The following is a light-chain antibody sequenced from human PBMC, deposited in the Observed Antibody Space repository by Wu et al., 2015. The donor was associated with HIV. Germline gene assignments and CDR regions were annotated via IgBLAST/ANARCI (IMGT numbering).Light chain of an antibody. J-gene: IGKJ2*01. CDR2: AAS. CDR1: QGIRTD. V-gene: IGKV1-6*01. CDR3: LQDYDYPYT. Sequence: AIQMTQSPSSLSASVGERVTITCRASQGIRTDLGWYQQKPGKAPKLLIYAASSLQIGVPSRFSGSGSGTDFTLTISSLQPEDFATYYCLQDYDYPYTFGQGTKLEIK.